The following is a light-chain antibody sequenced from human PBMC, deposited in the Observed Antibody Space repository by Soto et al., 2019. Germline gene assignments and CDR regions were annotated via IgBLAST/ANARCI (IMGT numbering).Light chain of an antibody. J-gene: IGLJ2*01. V-gene: IGLV1-40*01. CDR3: QSYDSILSAVV. CDR2: VNN. Sequence: QSVLTQPPSVSGAPGQRVTISCTGSSSNIGAGYDVHWYQQLPGTALKLLIYVNNNRPSGVPDRFSGSKSGTSASLAITGLQAEDEADYYCQSYDSILSAVVFGGVTKLTVL. CDR1: SSNIGAGYD.